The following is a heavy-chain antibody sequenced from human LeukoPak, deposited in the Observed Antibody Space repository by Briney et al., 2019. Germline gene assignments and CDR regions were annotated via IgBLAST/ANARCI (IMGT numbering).Heavy chain of an antibody. Sequence: ASVKVSCKASGYTFTGYYMHWVRQAPGQGLEWMGWINPNSGGTNYAQKFQGRVTMTRDTSISTAYMEPSRLRSDDTAVYYCAREWALYYYDSSGYTDAFDIWGQGTMVTVSS. CDR3: AREWALYYYDSSGYTDAFDI. V-gene: IGHV1-2*02. CDR1: GYTFTGYY. D-gene: IGHD3-22*01. CDR2: INPNSGGT. J-gene: IGHJ3*02.